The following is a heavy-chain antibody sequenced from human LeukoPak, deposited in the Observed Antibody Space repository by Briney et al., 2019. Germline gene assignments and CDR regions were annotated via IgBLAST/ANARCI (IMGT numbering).Heavy chain of an antibody. CDR1: GGSMSSYY. J-gene: IGHJ4*02. Sequence: KTSETLSLTCTVFGGSMSSYYWNWVRQPPGKGLEWIGYIFYSGSTRYGPSLDSRVTISLDTSKNQFSLRLNSVTAADTAVYFCARQPSGYYGDSGYYPYYFDYWGQGTLVTVSS. CDR3: ARQPSGYYGDSGYYPYYFDY. CDR2: IFYSGST. V-gene: IGHV4-59*08. D-gene: IGHD3-22*01.